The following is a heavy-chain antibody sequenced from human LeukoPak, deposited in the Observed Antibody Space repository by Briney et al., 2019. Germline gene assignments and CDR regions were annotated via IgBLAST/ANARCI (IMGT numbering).Heavy chain of an antibody. CDR1: GVSISSTNL. V-gene: IGHV4/OR15-8*02. CDR3: SRESGAFCPFGY. Sequence: SETLSLTCAVSGVSISSTNLRRWVRHPPGQRLEGIGEISITGQTNYNQSLNGRFTMSLDESRNQLSLQLTSVTAADTAIYYCSRESGAFCPFGYWGQGTLVIVPP. CDR2: ISITGQT. D-gene: IGHD1-26*01. J-gene: IGHJ4*02.